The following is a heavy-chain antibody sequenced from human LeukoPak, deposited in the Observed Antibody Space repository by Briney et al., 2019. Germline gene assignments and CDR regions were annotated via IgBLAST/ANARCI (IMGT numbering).Heavy chain of an antibody. CDR2: ISGSGDST. CDR3: ARGVVGPRPWGWFDP. D-gene: IGHD2-15*01. J-gene: IGHJ5*02. V-gene: IGHV3-23*01. Sequence: GGSLRLSCAASGFTFSSYAMSWVRQAPGKGLEWVSAISGSGDSTYNADSVKGRFTISRDNSKNTLYLQMDSLRAEDTAVYYCARGVVGPRPWGWFDPWGQGTLVTVSS. CDR1: GFTFSSYA.